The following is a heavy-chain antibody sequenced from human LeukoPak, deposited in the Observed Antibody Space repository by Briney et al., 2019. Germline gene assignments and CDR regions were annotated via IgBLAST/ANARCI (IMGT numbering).Heavy chain of an antibody. J-gene: IGHJ4*02. CDR1: GGTFSSYA. CDR3: ARSGYSYGYIHFDY. Sequence: SVKVSCKASGGTFSSYAISWVRQAPGQGLEWMGGIIPIFGTANYAQKFQGRVTIATDESTSTAYMELSSLRSEDTAVYYCARSGYSYGYIHFDYWGQGTLVTVSS. CDR2: IIPIFGTA. V-gene: IGHV1-69*05. D-gene: IGHD5-18*01.